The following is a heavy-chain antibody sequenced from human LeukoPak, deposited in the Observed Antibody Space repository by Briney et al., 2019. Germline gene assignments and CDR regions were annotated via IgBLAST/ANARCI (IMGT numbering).Heavy chain of an antibody. D-gene: IGHD3-3*01. Sequence: SETLSLTCAVSGGSFSGYYWSWIRQPPGKGLEWVGEINHSGSTNYNPSLKCRVTISVDTSKSQYSLKLSTVTAADTAVDYFARGVLLYDFWSGYHLYYFDYWGQGTLVTVSS. CDR1: GGSFSGYY. CDR3: ARGVLLYDFWSGYHLYYFDY. V-gene: IGHV4-34*01. CDR2: INHSGST. J-gene: IGHJ4*02.